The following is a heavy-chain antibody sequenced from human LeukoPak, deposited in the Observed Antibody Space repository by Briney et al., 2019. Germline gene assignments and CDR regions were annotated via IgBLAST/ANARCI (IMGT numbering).Heavy chain of an antibody. CDR2: IYTSGST. D-gene: IGHD3-22*01. V-gene: IGHV4-4*07. Sequence: SETLSLTCTVSGGSISSYYWSWIRQPAGKGLEWIGRIYTSGSTNYNPSLKGRVTMSVDTSKNQFSLKLSSVTAADTAVYYCASSPDRYYDSSGYYSENAFDIWGQGTMVTVSS. J-gene: IGHJ3*02. CDR1: GGSISSYY. CDR3: ASSPDRYYDSSGYYSENAFDI.